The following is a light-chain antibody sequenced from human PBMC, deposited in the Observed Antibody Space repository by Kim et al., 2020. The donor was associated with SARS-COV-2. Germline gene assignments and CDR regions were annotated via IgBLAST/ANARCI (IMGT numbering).Light chain of an antibody. CDR3: NSWASNDNVV. CDR1: SLSSYY. V-gene: IGLV3-19*01. J-gene: IGLJ2*01. CDR2: GKN. Sequence: SSELTQDPAVSVALGQTVRITRQGDSLSSYYATWYQQKPGQAPIVAIYGKNNRPSGIPDRFSGSISGNTASLTITGTPAGDEADYYLNSWASNDNVVFGG.